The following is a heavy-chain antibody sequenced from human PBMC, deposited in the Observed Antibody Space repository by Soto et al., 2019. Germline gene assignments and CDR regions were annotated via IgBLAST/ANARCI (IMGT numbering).Heavy chain of an antibody. CDR3: ARKDKSGYFNWFDP. V-gene: IGHV5-51*01. Sequence: GESLKISCRTSGYKFTSSWVAWVRQMPGKGLEWMGIIFPSDSDTRYSPSFQGQVTISADRSTSTVFLQWASLKASDTAVYFCARKDKSGYFNWFDPWGQGTLVTVSS. J-gene: IGHJ5*02. D-gene: IGHD3-22*01. CDR1: GYKFTSSW. CDR2: IFPSDSDT.